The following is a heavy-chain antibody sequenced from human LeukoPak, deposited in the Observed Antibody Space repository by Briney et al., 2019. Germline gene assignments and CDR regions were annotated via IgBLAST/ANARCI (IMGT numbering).Heavy chain of an antibody. V-gene: IGHV4-30-4*01. CDR1: GGSISSGDYY. CDR2: IYYSGST. D-gene: IGHD6-13*01. Sequence: PSQTLSLTCTVSGGSISSGDYYWGWIRQPPGKGLEWIGYIYYSGSTYYNPSLKSRVTISVDTSKNQFSLKLSFVTAADTAVYYCAREAAGTGVDYWGQGTLVTVSS. J-gene: IGHJ4*02. CDR3: AREAAGTGVDY.